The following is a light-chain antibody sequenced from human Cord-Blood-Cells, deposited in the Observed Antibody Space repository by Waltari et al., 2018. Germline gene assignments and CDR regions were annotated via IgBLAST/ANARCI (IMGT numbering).Light chain of an antibody. CDR3: SSYTSSSTVV. CDR1: SSDVGGYNY. J-gene: IGLJ2*01. V-gene: IGLV2-14*01. CDR2: DVS. Sequence: QSALTQPASVSGSPGQSITISCTGTSSDVGGYNYVSWYQQHQGKAPNLKIYDVSNRPAGVSNRFAGSKSGNTASLTISGLQAEDEADYYCSSYTSSSTVVFGGGTKLTVL.